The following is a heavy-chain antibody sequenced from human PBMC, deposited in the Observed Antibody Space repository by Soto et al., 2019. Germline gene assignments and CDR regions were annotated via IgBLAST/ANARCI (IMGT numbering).Heavy chain of an antibody. CDR2: IKSRTNGGTT. CDR3: TTDDHIDRS. Sequence: GGSLRLSGAASGFTFINAGMSWVRLSPGKGLEWVGRIKSRTNGGTTDCAAPVKGRFTISRDDSKNTLYLQMNSLRTEDTAVYYCTTDDHIDRSWGKGALVTVSS. J-gene: IGHJ5*02. D-gene: IGHD3-22*01. V-gene: IGHV3-15*01. CDR1: GFTFINAG.